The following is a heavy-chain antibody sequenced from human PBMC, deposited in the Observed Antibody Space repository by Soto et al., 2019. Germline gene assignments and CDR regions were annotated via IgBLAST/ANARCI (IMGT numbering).Heavy chain of an antibody. CDR1: GFIFSTYA. J-gene: IGHJ3*02. CDR2: ISNTGGST. D-gene: IGHD4-17*01. CDR3: AHPRGYGVFDAVDI. V-gene: IGHV3-23*01. Sequence: PGGSLRLSCAASGFIFSTYAMNWVRQAPGKGLECVSAISNTGGSTFYAESVRGRFTISRDNSINTLYLQTTSLRTEDTAVYYCAHPRGYGVFDAVDIWGQGTMVTVSS.